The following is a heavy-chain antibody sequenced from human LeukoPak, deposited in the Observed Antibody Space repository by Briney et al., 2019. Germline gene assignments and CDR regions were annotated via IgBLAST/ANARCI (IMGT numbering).Heavy chain of an antibody. V-gene: IGHV1-2*02. J-gene: IGHJ4*02. CDR1: GYTFTGYY. D-gene: IGHD2-2*01. CDR2: INPNTGGT. CDR3: ARDGSWGSTSYSDY. Sequence: ASVKVSCKASGYTFTGYYINWVRQAPGHGLEWMGWINPNTGGTEYEQKFQGRVTMTRDTSISTAYMELSRLRSDDTAVYYCARDGSWGSTSYSDYWGQGTLVTVSS.